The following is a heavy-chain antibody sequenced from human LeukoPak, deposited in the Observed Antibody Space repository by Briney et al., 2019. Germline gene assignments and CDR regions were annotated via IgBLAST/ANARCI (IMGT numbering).Heavy chain of an antibody. CDR1: GGSISSYY. CDR3: ARVSTVVTPGIDY. CDR2: IYYSGST. V-gene: IGHV4-59*12. D-gene: IGHD4-23*01. Sequence: SETLSLTCTVSGGSISSYYWSWIRQPPGKGLEWIGYIYYSGSTNYNPSLKSRVTISVDTSKNQFSLKLSSVTAADTAVYYCARVSTVVTPGIDYWGQGTLVTVSS. J-gene: IGHJ4*02.